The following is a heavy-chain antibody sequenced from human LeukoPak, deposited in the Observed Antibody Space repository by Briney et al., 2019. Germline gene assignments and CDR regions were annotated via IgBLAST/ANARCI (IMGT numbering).Heavy chain of an antibody. CDR1: GFTFSDSF. D-gene: IGHD6-6*01. CDR3: ARHSQQLVFSPFDY. J-gene: IGHJ4*02. Sequence: GGSLRLSCEASGFTFSDSFMSWIRPAPGKGLAWIAYISSRSRTTHYADSVKGRFTISRDNAKSSLFLQMDSLRAEDTAVYYCARHSQQLVFSPFDYWGQGSVVTVSS. V-gene: IGHV3-11*01. CDR2: ISSRSRTT.